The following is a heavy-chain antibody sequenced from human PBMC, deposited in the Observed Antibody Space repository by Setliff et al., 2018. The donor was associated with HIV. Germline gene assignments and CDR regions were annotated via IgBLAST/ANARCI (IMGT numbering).Heavy chain of an antibody. D-gene: IGHD3-22*01. Sequence: FSCAASGFTLTSFWMSWVRQAPGKGLECVATIHKDGSESYYVDSVKGRFIASTDNAQKSLFLQMNSLKAEDTAVYYCARAYNVYDYRFDSSGYDYWGQGTLVTVSS. CDR2: IHKDGSES. J-gene: IGHJ4*02. CDR3: ARAYNVYDYRFDSSGYDY. CDR1: GFTLTSFW. V-gene: IGHV3-7*03.